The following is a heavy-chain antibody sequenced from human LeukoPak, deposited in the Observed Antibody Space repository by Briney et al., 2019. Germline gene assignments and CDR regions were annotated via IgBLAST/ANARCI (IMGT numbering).Heavy chain of an antibody. CDR1: GGSISSYY. Sequence: SETLSLTCTVSGGSISSYYWSWIRQSPGKGPEWIGYIYYSGSTNYNPSLKSRVTISVDTSKNQFSLKLSSVTAADTAVYYCARTGYSSGWYFDYWGQGTLVTVSS. V-gene: IGHV4-59*01. D-gene: IGHD6-19*01. CDR3: ARTGYSSGWYFDY. J-gene: IGHJ4*02. CDR2: IYYSGST.